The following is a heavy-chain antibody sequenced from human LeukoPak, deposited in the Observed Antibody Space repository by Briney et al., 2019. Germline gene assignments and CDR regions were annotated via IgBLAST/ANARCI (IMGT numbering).Heavy chain of an antibody. J-gene: IGHJ6*02. V-gene: IGHV1-2*06. CDR1: GGTFSSYA. Sequence: APVKVSCKASGGTFSSYAISWVRQAPGQGLEWMGRINPNSGGTNYAQKFQGRVTMTRDTSISTAYMELSRLRSDDTAVYYCAGEDYYYGMDVWGQGTTVTVSS. CDR3: AGEDYYYGMDV. CDR2: INPNSGGT.